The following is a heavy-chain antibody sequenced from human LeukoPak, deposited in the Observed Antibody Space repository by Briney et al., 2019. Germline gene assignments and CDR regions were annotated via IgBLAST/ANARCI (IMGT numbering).Heavy chain of an antibody. V-gene: IGHV3-30*03. Sequence: GGSLRLSCAASGFTFSSYGMHWVRQAPGKGLEWVAAISYDGSNKYYADSVKGRFTISRDNSKNTLYLQMNSLRADDTAIYYCARNQQLGGHSYYYYGMDVWGQGTTVTVSS. J-gene: IGHJ6*02. D-gene: IGHD3-16*01. CDR1: GFTFSSYG. CDR2: ISYDGSNK. CDR3: ARNQQLGGHSYYYYGMDV.